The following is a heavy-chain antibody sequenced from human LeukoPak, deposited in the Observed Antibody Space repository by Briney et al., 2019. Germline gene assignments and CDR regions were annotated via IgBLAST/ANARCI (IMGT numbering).Heavy chain of an antibody. D-gene: IGHD3-22*01. CDR2: IWYDGSNK. J-gene: IGHJ3*02. CDR3: ARNYYDSSGYYFLYAFDI. V-gene: IGHV3-33*01. CDR1: GFTFSSYG. Sequence: GGSLRLSCAASGFTFSSYGMHWVRQAPGKGLEWVAVIWYDGSNKYYADSVKGRFTISRDNSKNTLYLQMNSLRAEDTAVYYCARNYYDSSGYYFLYAFDIRGQGTMVTVSS.